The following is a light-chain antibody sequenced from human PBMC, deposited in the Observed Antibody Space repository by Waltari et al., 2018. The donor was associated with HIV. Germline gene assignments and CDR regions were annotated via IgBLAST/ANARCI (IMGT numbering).Light chain of an antibody. Sequence: HSALTPPASVSGSPGQSLPHPCRGLLTALVVYNFVPWYRQYPCLAPPLVLYGVSSRPSGVSLRFSGAKSGDTASLTISGLEAEDDAHYYCSSYTRYHSLVFGGGTKLTVL. CDR1: LTALVVYNF. V-gene: IGLV2-14*01. J-gene: IGLJ3*02. CDR3: SSYTRYHSLV. CDR2: GVS.